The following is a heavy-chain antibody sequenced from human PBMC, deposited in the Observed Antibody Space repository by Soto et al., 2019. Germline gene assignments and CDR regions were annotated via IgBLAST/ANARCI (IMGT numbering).Heavy chain of an antibody. CDR1: GYIFTSYG. J-gene: IGHJ4*02. CDR3: ATGRYGDY. V-gene: IGHV1-18*01. CDR2: ISAHNGKT. Sequence: QGHLVQSGPEVKEPGASVKVSCKGSGYIFTSYGIAWVRQAPGQGLEWMGWISAHNGKTEYAQKFQGRVTVTRDTSTSTAYLELRSLRSDDTALYYCATGRYGDYWGQGALVTVSS. D-gene: IGHD4-17*01.